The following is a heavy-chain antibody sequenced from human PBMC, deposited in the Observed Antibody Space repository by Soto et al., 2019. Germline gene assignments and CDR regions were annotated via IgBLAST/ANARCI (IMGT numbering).Heavy chain of an antibody. J-gene: IGHJ5*02. Sequence: SMIKSLTCAVVDGYFIDYYWSWISQHPGKGLEWIGEINHSGSTKYNPSLKRRVTISVDTSKNQSSLTLSSVTDADTAVYYCARVLIYPRVPYSSGTKGFDPWGKGTLDTV. D-gene: IGHD6-19*01. CDR1: DGYFIDYY. V-gene: IGHV4-34*01. CDR3: ARVLIYPRVPYSSGTKGFDP. CDR2: INHSGST.